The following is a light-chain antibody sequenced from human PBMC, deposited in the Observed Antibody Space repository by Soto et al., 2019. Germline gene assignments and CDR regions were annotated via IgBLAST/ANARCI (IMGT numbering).Light chain of an antibody. Sequence: QSVLTQPASVSGSPGQSITISCTGTSSXVGGYNYVSWYQQHPGKAPKLMIYDVSNRPSGVSNRFSGSKSGNTASLTISGLQAEDEADYYCSSYTSSSTYVFGTGTKVTVL. V-gene: IGLV2-14*01. CDR2: DVS. J-gene: IGLJ1*01. CDR3: SSYTSSSTYV. CDR1: SSXVGGYNY.